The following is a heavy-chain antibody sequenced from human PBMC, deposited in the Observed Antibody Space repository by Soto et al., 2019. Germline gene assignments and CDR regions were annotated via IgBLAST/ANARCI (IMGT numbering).Heavy chain of an antibody. CDR3: ARQGVGATTDYYFGLDV. CDR1: GYSFSKYW. J-gene: IGHJ6*02. Sequence: GESLKISCQGSGYSFSKYWIAWVRQMPGKGLEWMGIIYPGDSDTSYSPSCRGQVSLSADKSINTVYLQWTSLKSSDTAIYYCARQGVGATTDYYFGLDVWGQVTPVTFSS. CDR2: IYPGDSDT. D-gene: IGHD1-26*01. V-gene: IGHV5-51*01.